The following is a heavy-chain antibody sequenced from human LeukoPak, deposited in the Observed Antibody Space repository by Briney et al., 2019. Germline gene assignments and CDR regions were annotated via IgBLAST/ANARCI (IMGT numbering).Heavy chain of an antibody. V-gene: IGHV3-53*01. Sequence: GESLRLSCAASGFTVSNNYMSWVRQAPGKGLEWVSVIYSGGSTYYADSVKGRFTISRDNSKNTLYLQMNSLRAEDTAVYYCARDFYSSGWVEYWGQGTLVTVSS. D-gene: IGHD6-19*01. J-gene: IGHJ4*02. CDR1: GFTVSNNY. CDR2: IYSGGST. CDR3: ARDFYSSGWVEY.